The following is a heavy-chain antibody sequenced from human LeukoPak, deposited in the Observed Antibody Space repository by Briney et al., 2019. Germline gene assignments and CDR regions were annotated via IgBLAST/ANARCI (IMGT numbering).Heavy chain of an antibody. V-gene: IGHV3-15*01. J-gene: IGHJ4*02. Sequence: GGSLRLSCAASGFTFSNAWMSWVRQAPGKGLEWVGRIKSKTDGGTTDYAAPVKGRFTISRDDSKNTLYLQMNSLRAEDTAVYYCARGPSAGIIDYWGQGTLVTVSS. CDR3: ARGPSAGIIDY. CDR2: IKSKTDGGTT. D-gene: IGHD3-10*01. CDR1: GFTFSNAW.